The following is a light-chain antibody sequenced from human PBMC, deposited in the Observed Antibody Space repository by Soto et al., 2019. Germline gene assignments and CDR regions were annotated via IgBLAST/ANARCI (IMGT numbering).Light chain of an antibody. CDR1: QGIKNH. V-gene: IGKV1-27*01. Sequence: DIQMTQSPSSLSASHGDRVSITCRASQGIKNHLAWYQQKPGKVPKLLMFAASTLQSGVPSRFSGSGSETDFTLTISSLQPEDAATYYCQKYHSAPPTFGSGTKVEIK. J-gene: IGKJ1*01. CDR3: QKYHSAPPT. CDR2: AAS.